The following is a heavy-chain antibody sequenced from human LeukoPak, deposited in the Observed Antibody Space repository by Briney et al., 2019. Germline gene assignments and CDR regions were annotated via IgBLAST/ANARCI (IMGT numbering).Heavy chain of an antibody. J-gene: IGHJ4*02. CDR1: GFTFSSYG. CDR3: ARGNYDILTGYYPIDY. CDR2: ISYDGSNK. V-gene: IGHV3-30*03. D-gene: IGHD3-9*01. Sequence: GGSLRLSCAASGFTFSSYGMHWVRQAPGKGLEWVAVISYDGSNKYYADSVKGRFTISRDNSKNMLYLQMNSLRAEDTAVYYCARGNYDILTGYYPIDYWGQGTLVTVSS.